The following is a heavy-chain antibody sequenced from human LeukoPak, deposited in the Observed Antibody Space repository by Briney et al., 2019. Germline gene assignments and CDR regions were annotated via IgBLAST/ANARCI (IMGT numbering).Heavy chain of an antibody. J-gene: IGHJ6*03. Sequence: VASVKVSCKASDYTFTSYGISWVRQVTGQGLEWMGWMSPKSGNTDYAQKFKGRVTMTRNTSINTAYLELSSLTSDDTAVYFCARGVGGLGNMDVWGKGTTVIISS. V-gene: IGHV1-8*02. CDR1: DYTFTSYG. CDR3: ARGVGGLGNMDV. CDR2: MSPKSGNT. D-gene: IGHD3-16*01.